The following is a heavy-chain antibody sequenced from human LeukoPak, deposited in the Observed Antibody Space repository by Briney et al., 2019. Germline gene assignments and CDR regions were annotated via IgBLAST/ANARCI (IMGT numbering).Heavy chain of an antibody. V-gene: IGHV1-8*01. CDR3: IKASVAFGTKYFDP. Sequence: ASVKVSCKASGYPFSNYDINWVRQAPGQGLEWMGWVNPKSGNTGYGQKFQGRVTMTRDTSITTAYMQLRNLRSDDTAVYYCIKASVAFGTKYFDPWGQGTLVIVSS. CDR1: GYPFSNYD. J-gene: IGHJ5*02. CDR2: VNPKSGNT. D-gene: IGHD3-10*01.